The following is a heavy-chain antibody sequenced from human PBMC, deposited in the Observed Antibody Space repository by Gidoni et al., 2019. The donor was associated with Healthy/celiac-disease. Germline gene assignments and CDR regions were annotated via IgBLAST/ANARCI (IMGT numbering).Heavy chain of an antibody. D-gene: IGHD3-3*02. V-gene: IGHV4-61*02. CDR1: GGSISSGSYY. Sequence: QVQLQESGPGLVKPSQTLSLPCTVSGGSISSGSYYWSWIRQPAGKGLEWIGRIYTSGSTNYNPSLKSRVTMSVDTSKNQFSLKLSSVTAADTAVYYCARGRLLAVDVWGQGTTVTVSS. J-gene: IGHJ6*02. CDR3: ARGRLLAVDV. CDR2: IYTSGST.